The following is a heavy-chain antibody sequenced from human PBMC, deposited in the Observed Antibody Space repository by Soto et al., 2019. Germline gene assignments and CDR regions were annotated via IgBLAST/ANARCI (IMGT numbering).Heavy chain of an antibody. CDR2: FDPEDAET. D-gene: IGHD3-3*01. Sequence: GASVKVSCKVSGYTLTELSMHWVRHAPGKGLEWMGGFDPEDAETIYAQKFQGRVTMTEDTSTDTAYMELSSLRSGDTAVYYCATRYYDFWSGSLSLLPDYWGQGTLVTVSS. V-gene: IGHV1-24*01. J-gene: IGHJ4*02. CDR3: ATRYYDFWSGSLSLLPDY. CDR1: GYTLTELS.